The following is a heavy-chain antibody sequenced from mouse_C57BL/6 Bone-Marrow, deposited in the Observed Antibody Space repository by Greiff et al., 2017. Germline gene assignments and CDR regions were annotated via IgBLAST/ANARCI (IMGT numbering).Heavy chain of an antibody. J-gene: IGHJ3*01. CDR3: AGPLIPFAY. Sequence: EVQLQQSGPELVKPGASVKISCKASGYTFTDYYMNWVKQSHGKSLEWIGDINPNNGGTSYNQKFKGKATLTVDKSSSTAYMELRSLTSEDSAVYYCAGPLIPFAYWGQGTLVTVSA. CDR2: INPNNGGT. D-gene: IGHD1-3*01. CDR1: GYTFTDYY. V-gene: IGHV1-26*01.